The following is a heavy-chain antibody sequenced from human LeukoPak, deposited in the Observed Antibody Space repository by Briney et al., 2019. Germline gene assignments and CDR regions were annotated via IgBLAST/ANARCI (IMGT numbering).Heavy chain of an antibody. Sequence: SETLSLTCAVYGGSFSGYYWSWIRQPPGKGLKWIGEINHSGSTNYNPSLKSRVTISVDTSKNQSSLKLSSVTAADTAVYYCARTIAAAGTRRYFQHWGQGTLVTVSS. CDR1: GGSFSGYY. CDR2: INHSGST. CDR3: ARTIAAAGTRRYFQH. D-gene: IGHD6-13*01. V-gene: IGHV4-34*01. J-gene: IGHJ1*01.